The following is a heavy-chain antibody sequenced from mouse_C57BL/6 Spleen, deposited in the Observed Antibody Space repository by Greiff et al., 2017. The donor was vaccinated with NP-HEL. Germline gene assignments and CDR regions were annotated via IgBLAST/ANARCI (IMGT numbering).Heavy chain of an antibody. CDR2: INPSTGGT. J-gene: IGHJ2*01. Sequence: VQLQQSGPELVKPGASVKISCKASGYSFTGYYMNWVKQSPEKSLEWIGEINPSTGGTTYNQKFKAKATLTVDKSSSTAYMQLKSLTSEDSAVYYCARSAYDYDVDYFDYWGQGTTLTVSS. D-gene: IGHD2-4*01. CDR1: GYSFTGYY. V-gene: IGHV1-42*01. CDR3: ARSAYDYDVDYFDY.